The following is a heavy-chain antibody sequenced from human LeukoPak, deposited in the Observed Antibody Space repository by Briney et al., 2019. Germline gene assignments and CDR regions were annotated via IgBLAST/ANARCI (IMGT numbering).Heavy chain of an antibody. J-gene: IGHJ6*02. D-gene: IGHD6-6*01. Sequence: GGSLRLSCAASGFTFSSYSMNWVRQAPGKGLEWVSSISSSSSYIYYADSVKGRFTISRDNAKNSLYLQMNCLRAEHTAVYYCAMVYSSSSPMDVWGQGTTVTVSS. V-gene: IGHV3-21*01. CDR2: ISSSSSYI. CDR3: AMVYSSSSPMDV. CDR1: GFTFSSYS.